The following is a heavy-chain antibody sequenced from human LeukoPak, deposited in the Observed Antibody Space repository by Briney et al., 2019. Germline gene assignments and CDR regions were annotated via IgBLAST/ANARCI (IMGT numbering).Heavy chain of an antibody. CDR2: IVVGSGNT. Sequence: SVKVSCKASGFTSTSSAMQWVRQARGQRLEWIGWIVVGSGNTNYAQKFQEGVTITRDMSTSTAYMELSSLRSEDTAVYYCAAGVRYFGVLYYMDVWGKGTTVTVSS. CDR3: AAGVRYFGVLYYMDV. CDR1: GFTSTSSA. J-gene: IGHJ6*03. D-gene: IGHD3-9*01. V-gene: IGHV1-58*02.